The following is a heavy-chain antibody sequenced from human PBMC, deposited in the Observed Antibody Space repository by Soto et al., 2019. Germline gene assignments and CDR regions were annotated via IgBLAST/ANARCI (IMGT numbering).Heavy chain of an antibody. V-gene: IGHV4-4*07. CDR1: GGCVSSYY. Sequence: XGTLALTFTVSGGCVSSYYGSWIRQPAGKGLEWIGRIYTSGSTNYNPSLKSRVTMSVDTSKNQFSLKLSSVTAADTAVYYCAREDIVVVPAANLGIDPWGQGTLVTVSS. CDR3: AREDIVVVPAANLGIDP. CDR2: IYTSGST. D-gene: IGHD2-2*01. J-gene: IGHJ5*02.